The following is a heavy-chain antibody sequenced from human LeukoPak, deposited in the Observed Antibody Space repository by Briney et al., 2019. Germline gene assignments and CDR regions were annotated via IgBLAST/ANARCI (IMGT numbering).Heavy chain of an antibody. CDR2: IYTSGST. J-gene: IGHJ4*02. D-gene: IGHD3-10*01. CDR3: AGNYYGSGSYYSEDRY. CDR1: GGSISSGSYY. V-gene: IGHV4-61*02. Sequence: SETLSLTCTVSGGSISSGSYYWSWIRQPAGKGLEWIGRIYTSGSTNYNPSLKSRVTISVDTSKNQFSLKLSSVTAADTAVYYCAGNYYGSGSYYSEDRYWGQGTLVTVSS.